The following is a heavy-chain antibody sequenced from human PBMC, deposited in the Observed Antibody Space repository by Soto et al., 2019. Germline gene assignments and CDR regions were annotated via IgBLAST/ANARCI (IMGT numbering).Heavy chain of an antibody. V-gene: IGHV4-31*03. CDR2: IYYSGST. CDR1: GGSISSGGYY. D-gene: IGHD4-17*01. Sequence: SETLSLTCTVSGGSISSGGYYWSWIRQHPGKGLEWIGYIYYSGSTYYNPSLKSRVTISVDTSKNQFSLKLSSVTAADTAVYYCARGPGYGDYVLNWFDPWGQGTLVTVSS. J-gene: IGHJ5*02. CDR3: ARGPGYGDYVLNWFDP.